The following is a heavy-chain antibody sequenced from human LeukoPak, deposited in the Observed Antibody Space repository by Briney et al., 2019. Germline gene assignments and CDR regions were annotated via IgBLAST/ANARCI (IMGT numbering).Heavy chain of an antibody. CDR2: IYYSGST. D-gene: IGHD6-6*01. J-gene: IGHJ3*02. CDR3: ARTYSSYDAFDI. V-gene: IGHV4-4*02. Sequence: SGTLSLTCAVSGGPISSSNWWSWVRQPPGKGLEWIGYIYYSGSTNYNPALKSRVTISVDTSKNQSSLKLSSVTAADTAVYYCARTYSSYDAFDIWGQGTMVTVSS. CDR1: GGPISSSNW.